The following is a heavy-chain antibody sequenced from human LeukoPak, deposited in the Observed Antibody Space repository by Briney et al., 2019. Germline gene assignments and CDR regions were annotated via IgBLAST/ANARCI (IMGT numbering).Heavy chain of an antibody. D-gene: IGHD1-26*01. J-gene: IGHJ4*02. CDR2: IWYDGSNK. Sequence: PGGSLRLSCAASGFTFSSYGMHWVRQAPGKGLEWVAVIWYDGSNKYYADSEKGRFTISRDNSKNTLYLQMNSLRAEDTAVYYCARDLFPETDSGSYLHYWGQGTLVTVSS. V-gene: IGHV3-33*01. CDR1: GFTFSSYG. CDR3: ARDLFPETDSGSYLHY.